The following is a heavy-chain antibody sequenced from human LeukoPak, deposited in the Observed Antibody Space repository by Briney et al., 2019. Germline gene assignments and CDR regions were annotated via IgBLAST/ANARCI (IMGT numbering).Heavy chain of an antibody. CDR2: INHSGST. CDR1: GASITTTNW. V-gene: IGHV4-4*02. Sequence: PSETLSLTCAVSGASITTTNWWTWVRQPPGKGLEWIGEINHSGSTNYNPSLKSRVTISVDTSKNQSSLKLSSVTAADTAVYYCARLNGGAFEGATSDYWGQGTLVTVSS. D-gene: IGHD1-26*01. J-gene: IGHJ4*02. CDR3: ARLNGGAFEGATSDY.